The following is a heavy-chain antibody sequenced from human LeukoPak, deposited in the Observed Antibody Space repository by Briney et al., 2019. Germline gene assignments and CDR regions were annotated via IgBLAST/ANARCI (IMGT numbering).Heavy chain of an antibody. CDR3: ARVRYGSFDY. CDR1: GLTVSSNH. V-gene: IGHV3-53*01. Sequence: GGSLRLSCAASGLTVSSNHMSWVRQAPGKGLEWVSVLYSGGSIFYPDSVKGRFTISRDNSNNTLYLQMNSLRAEDTAVYHCARVRYGSFDYWGQGTQVTVSS. CDR2: LYSGGSI. D-gene: IGHD5-18*01. J-gene: IGHJ4*02.